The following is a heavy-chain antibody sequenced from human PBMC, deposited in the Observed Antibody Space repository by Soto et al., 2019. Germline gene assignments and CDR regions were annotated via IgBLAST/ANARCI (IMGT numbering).Heavy chain of an antibody. V-gene: IGHV5-51*01. J-gene: IGHJ4*02. CDR3: ARHAGNSWKGHYLDY. D-gene: IGHD6-13*01. CDR2: IAPGDSVT. CDR1: GYTFTPSW. Sequence: GASLKISCKASGYTFTPSWFGWVRQVPGQGLECMAVIAPGDSVTCYCPSFQGRITISVDQSFSTAYLQRSSLEASDPATYYCARHAGNSWKGHYLDYWRRGALVTVSS.